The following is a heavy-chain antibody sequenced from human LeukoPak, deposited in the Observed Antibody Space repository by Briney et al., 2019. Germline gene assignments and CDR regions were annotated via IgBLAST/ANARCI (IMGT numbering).Heavy chain of an antibody. CDR1: GFTFSSYG. Sequence: PGGSVRLSCAASGFTFSSYGMHWVRQAPGKGLEWVAVIWYDGSNKYYADSVKGRFTISRDNSKNTLYLQMNSLRAEDTAVYYCAREVVESGYDLDAFDIWGQGTMVTVSS. J-gene: IGHJ3*02. CDR3: AREVVESGYDLDAFDI. D-gene: IGHD5-12*01. CDR2: IWYDGSNK. V-gene: IGHV3-33*01.